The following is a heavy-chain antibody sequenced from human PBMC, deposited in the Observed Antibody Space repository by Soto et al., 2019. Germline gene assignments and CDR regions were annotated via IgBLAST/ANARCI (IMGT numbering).Heavy chain of an antibody. CDR1: GCSISSYY. D-gene: IGHD4-17*01. V-gene: IGHV4-59*01. CDR2: IYYSGST. CDR3: AGTQWTTKYWFDP. Sequence: SETLSLTCTVSGCSISSYYWSWIRQPPGKGLEWIGYIYYSGSTNYNPSLKSRVTISVDTSKNQFSLKLSSVTAADTAVYYCAGTQWTTKYWFDPWGQGTLVTVSS. J-gene: IGHJ5*02.